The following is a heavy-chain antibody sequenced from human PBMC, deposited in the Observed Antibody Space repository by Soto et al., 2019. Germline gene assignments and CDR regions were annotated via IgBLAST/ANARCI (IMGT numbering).Heavy chain of an antibody. CDR2: IYPGDSDT. J-gene: IGHJ3*02. CDR3: ARWSLEYSSSSGAFDI. V-gene: IGHV5-51*03. CDR1: GYSFTSYW. Sequence: EVQLVQSGAEVKKPGESLKISCKGSGYSFTSYWIGWVRQMPGKGLEWMGIIYPGDSDTRYSPSFQGQVTISADKSISTAYLQWSSLKASDTAMYYCARWSLEYSSSSGAFDIWGQGTMVTVSS. D-gene: IGHD6-6*01.